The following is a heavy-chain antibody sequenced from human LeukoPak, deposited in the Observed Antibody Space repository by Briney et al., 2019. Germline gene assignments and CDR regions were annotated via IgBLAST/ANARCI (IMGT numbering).Heavy chain of an antibody. V-gene: IGHV1-69*04. CDR3: ASVETAMVLDY. J-gene: IGHJ4*02. D-gene: IGHD5-18*01. CDR1: GGTFSSYA. Sequence: ASVKVSCKASGGTFSSYAISWVRQAPGQGLEWMGRIIPILGIANYAQKFQGRVTITADKSTSTAYMELSSLRSEDTAVYYCASVETAMVLDYWGQGTLVTVSS. CDR2: IIPILGIA.